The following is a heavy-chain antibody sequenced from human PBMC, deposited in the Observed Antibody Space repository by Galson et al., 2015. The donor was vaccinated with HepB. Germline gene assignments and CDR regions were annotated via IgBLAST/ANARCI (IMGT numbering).Heavy chain of an antibody. CDR2: IYPGDSDT. CDR3: ARQAYCSSKRCYRTLDY. J-gene: IGHJ4*02. Sequence: QSGAEVKKPGESLKISCKGSGYSFSDYWIGWVRQMSGRGLEWMGIIYPGDSDTKYSPSFQGQVTISADKSINTAYLQWSSLKDSDTAMYYCARQAYCSSKRCYRTLDYWDQGTLLTVSS. V-gene: IGHV5-51*01. D-gene: IGHD2-2*01. CDR1: GYSFSDYW.